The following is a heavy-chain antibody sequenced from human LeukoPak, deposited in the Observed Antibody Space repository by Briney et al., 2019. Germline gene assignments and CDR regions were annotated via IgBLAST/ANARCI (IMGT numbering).Heavy chain of an antibody. J-gene: IGHJ6*03. CDR3: ARGDCSSTICYSPMDV. V-gene: IGHV4-34*01. CDR1: GGTLSGYY. CDR2: IYRSGST. D-gene: IGHD2-2*01. Sequence: PSETLSLTCAVYGGTLSGYYWVWIRQPPGKGLEWIGSIYRSGSTNYNPSLKSRVTISVDTSKNQFSLKVSSVTAADTAVYYCARGDCSSTICYSPMDVWGKGTTVTVSS.